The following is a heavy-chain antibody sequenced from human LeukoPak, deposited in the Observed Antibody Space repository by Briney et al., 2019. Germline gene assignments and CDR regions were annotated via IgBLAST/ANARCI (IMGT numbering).Heavy chain of an antibody. J-gene: IGHJ4*02. Sequence: GGSLRLSCAASGFTFSSYWMSWVRQAPGKGLERVSYISSSGSTIYYADSVKGRFTISRDNAKNTLYLQMNSLRAEDTAVYYCAKDSFRVKMLIVRGPHSFDYWGQGTLVTVSS. CDR1: GFTFSSYW. V-gene: IGHV3-48*04. D-gene: IGHD3-10*01. CDR3: AKDSFRVKMLIVRGPHSFDY. CDR2: ISSSGSTI.